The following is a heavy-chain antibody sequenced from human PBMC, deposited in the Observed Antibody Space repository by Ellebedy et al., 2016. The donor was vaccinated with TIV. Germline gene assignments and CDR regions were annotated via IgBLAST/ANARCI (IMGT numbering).Heavy chain of an antibody. D-gene: IGHD1-14*01. CDR2: IYHSGHS. CDR3: AKARDRSLDQ. V-gene: IGHV4-39*07. CDR1: GGSITSDDYF. Sequence: MPSETLSLTCTVSGGSITSDDYFWGWIRQPPGKGPEWIGSIYHSGHSYYNPSLQTRVTLSIDTSKNQFSLSLTSVTAADTAVYYCAKARDRSLDQWGQGTLVTVSS. J-gene: IGHJ4*02.